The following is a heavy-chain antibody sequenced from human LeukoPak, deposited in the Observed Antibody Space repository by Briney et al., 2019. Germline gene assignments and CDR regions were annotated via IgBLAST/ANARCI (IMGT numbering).Heavy chain of an antibody. Sequence: GESLKISCEASGYSFTSYWIGWVRQMPGKGLEWMGIIYPGDSDTTYSPSFQGQVTISADKSIGTAYLQWSSLKASDTAMYYCARHSHVGWEVLGLFDYWGQGTLVTVSS. CDR1: GYSFTSYW. CDR3: ARHSHVGWEVLGLFDY. J-gene: IGHJ4*02. CDR2: IYPGDSDT. D-gene: IGHD2-15*01. V-gene: IGHV5-51*01.